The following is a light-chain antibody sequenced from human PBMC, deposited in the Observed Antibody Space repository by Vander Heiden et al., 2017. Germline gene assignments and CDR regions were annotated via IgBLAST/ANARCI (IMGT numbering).Light chain of an antibody. CDR2: DAS. CDR1: QSISSW. CDR3: QQYNSYPWT. V-gene: IGKV1-5*01. J-gene: IGKJ1*01. Sequence: DIQMTQSPSTLSASVGDRVTITCRASQSISSWLAWYQQKPWKAPELLIYDASSLESGVPSSFSGSGSGTEFTLTISSLQPDDFATYYCQQYNSYPWTFGQGTKVEIK.